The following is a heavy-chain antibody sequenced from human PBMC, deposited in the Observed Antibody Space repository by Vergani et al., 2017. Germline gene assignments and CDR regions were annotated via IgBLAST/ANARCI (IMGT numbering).Heavy chain of an antibody. J-gene: IGHJ4*02. D-gene: IGHD1-14*01. CDR1: GFTLSSHA. Sequence: VQLVESGGGLVQPGGSLRLSCAGSGFTLSSHAMHWVRQAPGKGLEWVAFIWYDGSKEYYADSVKGRFTISRDNSKNTLYLQMNNLRAADTAVYYCARDGRIDAEGTELDYWGQGTLVTVSS. CDR2: IWYDGSKE. CDR3: ARDGRIDAEGTELDY. V-gene: IGHV3-33*01.